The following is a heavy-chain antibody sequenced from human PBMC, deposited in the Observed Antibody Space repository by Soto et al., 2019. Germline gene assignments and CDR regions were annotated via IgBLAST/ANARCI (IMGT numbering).Heavy chain of an antibody. CDR1: GFTFSSYS. V-gene: IGHV3-21*01. CDR2: ISSSSSYI. CDR3: ARDKQWLVRGYYYGMDV. J-gene: IGHJ6*02. D-gene: IGHD6-19*01. Sequence: LRLSCAASGFTFSSYSMNWVRQAPGKGLEWVSSISSSSSYIYYADSVKGRFTISRDNAKNSLYLQMNSLRAEDTAVYYCARDKQWLVRGYYYGMDVWGQGTTVTVSS.